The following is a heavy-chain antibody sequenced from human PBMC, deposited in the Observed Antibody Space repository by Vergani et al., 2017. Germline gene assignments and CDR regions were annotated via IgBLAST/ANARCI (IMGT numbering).Heavy chain of an antibody. D-gene: IGHD1-26*01. V-gene: IGHV3-30*02. Sequence: QEQLLQSGGGVVQPGGSLRLSCIGSGYTFGHFDMHWVRQAPVKGLAWVAFIRDDGSNPQYIDSVKGRFTISRDNSKDTLFLQINGLRPEDTGTYFFAKKGGSLYYYGVDVWGQGTTITVS. CDR3: AKKGGSLYYYGVDV. CDR2: IRDDGSNP. J-gene: IGHJ6*02. CDR1: GYTFGHFD.